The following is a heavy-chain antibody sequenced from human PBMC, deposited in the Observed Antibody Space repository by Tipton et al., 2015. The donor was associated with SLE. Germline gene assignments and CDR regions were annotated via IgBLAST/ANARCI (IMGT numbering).Heavy chain of an antibody. J-gene: IGHJ4*02. Sequence: SLRLSCKGSGYSFTSYWIGWGRQMPGKGLEWMGIIYPGDSDTRYSPSFQGQVTISADKSISTAYLQWGSLKASDTAMYYCAKRGRWDHFDYWGQGTLVTVSS. CDR3: AKRGRWDHFDY. CDR1: GYSFTSYW. V-gene: IGHV5-51*01. CDR2: IYPGDSDT. D-gene: IGHD1-26*01.